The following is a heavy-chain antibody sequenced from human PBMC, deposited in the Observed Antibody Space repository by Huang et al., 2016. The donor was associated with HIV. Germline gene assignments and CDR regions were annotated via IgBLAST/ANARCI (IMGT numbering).Heavy chain of an antibody. V-gene: IGHV1-69*01. D-gene: IGHD3-16*01. CDR2: IIPLFRAP. Sequence: QVQLEQSGPAVRKPGSSVKVSCQASGGSFSAQIISWVRQAAGQRFEWMGGIIPLFRAPAYAQEFKGRVTMTADESTATIYMELNSLTSEDTAVYYCAMSLRYQYDSRSYWGRYFDYWGQGTLVTVSS. J-gene: IGHJ4*02. CDR3: AMSLRYQYDSRSYWGRYFDY. CDR1: GGSFSAQI.